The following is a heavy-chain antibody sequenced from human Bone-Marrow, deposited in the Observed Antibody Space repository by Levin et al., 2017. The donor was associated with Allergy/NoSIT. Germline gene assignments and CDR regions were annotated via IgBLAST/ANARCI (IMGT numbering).Heavy chain of an antibody. CDR2: INPNSGGT. J-gene: IGHJ4*02. V-gene: IGHV1-2*02. D-gene: IGHD2-15*01. CDR3: ARGGSRLSD. Sequence: ASVKVSCKTSGYTFTGYYIHWVRQAPGQGLEWMGWINPNSGGTNYAEKFQGRVILTRDTSISTAYMELSRLRSDDTAVFYCARGGSRLSDWGQGTLVTVSS. CDR1: GYTFTGYY.